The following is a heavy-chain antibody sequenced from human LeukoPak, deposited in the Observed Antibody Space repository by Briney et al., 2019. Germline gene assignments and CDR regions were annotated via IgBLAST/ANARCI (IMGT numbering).Heavy chain of an antibody. Sequence: GGSLRLSCAASGFTFGSYGMHWVRQAPGKGLEWVAVIWYDGSNKYYADSVKGRFTISRDNSKNTLYLQMNSLRAEDTAVYYCAKDRGTVTRSPLGYWGQGTLVTVSS. CDR2: IWYDGSNK. J-gene: IGHJ4*02. D-gene: IGHD4-17*01. CDR1: GFTFGSYG. V-gene: IGHV3-33*06. CDR3: AKDRGTVTRSPLGY.